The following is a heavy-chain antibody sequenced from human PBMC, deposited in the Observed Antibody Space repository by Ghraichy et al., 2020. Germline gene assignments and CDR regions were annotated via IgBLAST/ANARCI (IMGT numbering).Heavy chain of an antibody. J-gene: IGHJ4*02. D-gene: IGHD2-2*01. Sequence: GESLNISCAASGLMFEDYAMHWIRQAPGKGLEWVSLISGDGDTTYFADSVKGRFTISRDNSKNSLYLQMNSLRTEDTALYYCAKDAERTSSSFDYWGQGTLVTVSS. CDR3: AKDAERTSSSFDY. CDR2: ISGDGDTT. V-gene: IGHV3-43*02. CDR1: GLMFEDYA.